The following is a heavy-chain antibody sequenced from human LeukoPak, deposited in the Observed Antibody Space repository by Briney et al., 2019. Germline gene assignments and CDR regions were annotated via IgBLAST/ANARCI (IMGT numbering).Heavy chain of an antibody. J-gene: IGHJ5*02. V-gene: IGHV3-7*04. Sequence: DSVKGRFTISRDNAKNSLYLQMNSLRAEDTAVYYCARAGPNYWFDPWGQGTLVTVSS. CDR3: ARAGPNYWFDP. D-gene: IGHD3-10*01.